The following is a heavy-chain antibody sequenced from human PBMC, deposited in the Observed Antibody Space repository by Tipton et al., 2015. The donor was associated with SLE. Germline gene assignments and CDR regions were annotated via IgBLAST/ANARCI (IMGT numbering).Heavy chain of an antibody. CDR1: GFTFSSYA. CDR3: ARDHSSGWFGEGYLDY. Sequence: SLRLSCAASGFTFSSYAMHWVRQAPGKGLEWVAVISYDGSNKYYADSVKGRFTISRDNSKNTLYLQMNSLRAEDTAVYYCARDHSSGWFGEGYLDYWGQGTLVTVSS. D-gene: IGHD6-19*01. V-gene: IGHV3-30-3*01. J-gene: IGHJ4*02. CDR2: ISYDGSNK.